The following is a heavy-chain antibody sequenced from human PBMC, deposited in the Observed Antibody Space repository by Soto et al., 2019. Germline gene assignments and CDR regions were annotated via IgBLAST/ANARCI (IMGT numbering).Heavy chain of an antibody. CDR2: ISAYNGNT. Sequence: GASVKVSCKASGYTFTSYGISWVRQAPGQGLEWMGWISAYNGNTNYAQKLQGRVTMTTDTSTSTAYMELRSLRSDDTAVYYCARDFGGGNYYDGSTRFDYWGPGTLVHVS. CDR1: GYTFTSYG. V-gene: IGHV1-18*01. J-gene: IGHJ4*02. CDR3: ARDFGGGNYYDGSTRFDY. D-gene: IGHD3-22*01.